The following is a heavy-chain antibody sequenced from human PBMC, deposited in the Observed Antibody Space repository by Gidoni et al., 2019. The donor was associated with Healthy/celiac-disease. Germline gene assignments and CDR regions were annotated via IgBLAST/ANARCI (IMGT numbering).Heavy chain of an antibody. D-gene: IGHD2-15*01. J-gene: IGHJ4*02. Sequence: QLQLQESGPGLVKPSETLSLTCTVPGGSISSSSYYWGWIRQPPGKGLEWIGSIYYSGSTYYNPSLKSRVTISVDTSKNQFSLKLSSVTAADTAVYYCARLIPIGVVVVAATPYYFDYWGQGTLVTVSS. CDR1: GGSISSSSYY. CDR2: IYYSGST. CDR3: ARLIPIGVVVVAATPYYFDY. V-gene: IGHV4-39*01.